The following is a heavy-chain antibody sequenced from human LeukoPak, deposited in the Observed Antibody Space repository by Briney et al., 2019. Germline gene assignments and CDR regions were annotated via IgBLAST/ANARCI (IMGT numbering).Heavy chain of an antibody. CDR3: ARGVPFFDH. CDR1: GGSISGYY. V-gene: IGHV4-59*01. CDR2: IYYSGST. Sequence: SETLSLTCTVSGGSISGYYWNWIRQPPGKGLEWIGYIYYSGSTNYNPSLKSRVSISVDTSKNQFSLKLSSVTAADTAVYYCARGVPFFDHWGQGTLVTVSS. J-gene: IGHJ4*02.